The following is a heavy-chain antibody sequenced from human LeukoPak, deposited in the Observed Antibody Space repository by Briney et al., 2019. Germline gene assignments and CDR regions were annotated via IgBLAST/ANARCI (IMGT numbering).Heavy chain of an antibody. J-gene: IGHJ6*02. D-gene: IGHD3-10*01. CDR1: GFTFSSYA. Sequence: GGSLRLSCAASGFTFSSYAMHWVRQAPGEGLEWVAVISYDGSNKYYADSVKGRFTISRDNSKNTLYLQMNSLRAEDTAVYYCARDPRGYYYGMDVWGQGTTVTVSS. V-gene: IGHV3-30*04. CDR3: ARDPRGYYYGMDV. CDR2: ISYDGSNK.